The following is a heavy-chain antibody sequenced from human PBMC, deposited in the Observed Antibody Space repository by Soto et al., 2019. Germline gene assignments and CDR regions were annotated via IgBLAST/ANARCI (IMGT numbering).Heavy chain of an antibody. CDR1: GFTFSSYS. Sequence: EVQLVESGGGLVQPGGSLRLSCAASGFTFSSYSMNWVRQAPGKGLEWVSYISSSSSTIYYADSVKGRFTISRDNAKNSLYLQMNSLRAEDTAVYYCARDRRGYCSGGSCFHFDYWVQGTLVTVSS. V-gene: IGHV3-48*01. CDR2: ISSSSSTI. D-gene: IGHD2-15*01. J-gene: IGHJ4*02. CDR3: ARDRRGYCSGGSCFHFDY.